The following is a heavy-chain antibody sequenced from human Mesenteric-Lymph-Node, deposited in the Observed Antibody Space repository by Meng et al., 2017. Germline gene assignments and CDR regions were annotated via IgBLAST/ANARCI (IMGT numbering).Heavy chain of an antibody. Sequence: GGSLRLSCAVSGLTFSRYGMHCVRQAPGKGLEWVAVISSDATSKYYTHSVKGRFTISRDKSKNTLYLQMNSLRAEDTAVYYCARDSISGSRRALHYYYYYYGMDVWGQGTTVTVA. CDR3: ARDSISGSRRALHYYYYYYGMDV. CDR1: GLTFSRYG. V-gene: IGHV3-30*04. CDR2: ISSDATSK. J-gene: IGHJ6*02. D-gene: IGHD1-26*01.